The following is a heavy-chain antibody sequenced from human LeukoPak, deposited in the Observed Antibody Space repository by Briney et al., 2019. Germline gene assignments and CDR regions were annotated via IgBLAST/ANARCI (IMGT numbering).Heavy chain of an antibody. CDR1: GGTFSSYA. Sequence: ASVKVSCKASGGTFSSYAISWVRPAPGQGLEWMGWISAYNGNTNYAQKLQGRVTMTTDTSTSTAYMELRSLRSDDTAVYYCARERVAGKYYYYGMDVWGQGTTVTVSS. CDR3: ARERVAGKYYYYGMDV. V-gene: IGHV1-18*01. J-gene: IGHJ6*02. D-gene: IGHD2-15*01. CDR2: ISAYNGNT.